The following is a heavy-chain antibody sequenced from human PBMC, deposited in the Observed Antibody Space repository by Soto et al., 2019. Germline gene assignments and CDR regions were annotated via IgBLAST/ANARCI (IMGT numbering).Heavy chain of an antibody. J-gene: IGHJ4*02. CDR1: GDSISTDY. D-gene: IGHD7-27*01. CDR2: IYYGGST. Sequence: LSLTCTFSGDSISTDYWSWIRQSPGKGLEWIGFIYYGGSTNYNPSLKSRVTISVDTPKNQFSLKLSSVTAADTAVYYCAKNWNWGSLVHWGQGTLVTVSS. V-gene: IGHV4-59*08. CDR3: AKNWNWGSLVH.